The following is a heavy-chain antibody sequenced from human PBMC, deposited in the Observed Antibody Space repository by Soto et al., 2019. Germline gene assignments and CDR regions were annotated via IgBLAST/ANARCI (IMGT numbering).Heavy chain of an antibody. CDR2: IDPGNGNT. CDR1: GYTFTGNA. J-gene: IGHJ4*02. CDR3: ARSETGYSRFDY. Sequence: QVQLVQSGAEVKNPGASVKVSCRASGYTFTGNAIHWIRQAPGQRLEWIGKIDPGNGNTKYSQNFQGRVTITRDTSAGAAYMELNSLGFEDPSIYYCARSETGYSRFDYWGQGTLVTVSS. D-gene: IGHD3-9*01. V-gene: IGHV1-3*01.